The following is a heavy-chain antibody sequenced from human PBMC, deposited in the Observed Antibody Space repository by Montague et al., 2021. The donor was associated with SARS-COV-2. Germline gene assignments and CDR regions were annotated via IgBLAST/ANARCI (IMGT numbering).Heavy chain of an antibody. Sequence: TLSLTCTVSGGSISSGGYYWTWIRQPPGKLLEFIGYNYYSGTTYYHPPLGRGLVITVHTSKKQFFLKLSVVAAADSAVYYCARGVRRSSLGYFDSWGQGTLVTVSS. CDR2: NYYSGTT. V-gene: IGHV4-31*03. CDR1: GGSISSGGYY. CDR3: ARGVRRSSLGYFDS. D-gene: IGHD6-6*01. J-gene: IGHJ4*02.